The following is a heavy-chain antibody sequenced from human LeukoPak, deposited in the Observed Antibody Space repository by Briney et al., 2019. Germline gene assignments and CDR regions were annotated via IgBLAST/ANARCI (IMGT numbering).Heavy chain of an antibody. CDR3: ARASPHYH. V-gene: IGHV1-18*01. Sequence: ASVKVSCKASGYTFISYGINWVRQAPGQGLEWMRWINTSNGNTNYPQNFQGRVTMTIDTSTSTAYMELRSLRSDDTAVYYCARASPHYHWGQGTLVTVSS. CDR1: GYTFISYG. CDR2: INTSNGNT. J-gene: IGHJ5*02.